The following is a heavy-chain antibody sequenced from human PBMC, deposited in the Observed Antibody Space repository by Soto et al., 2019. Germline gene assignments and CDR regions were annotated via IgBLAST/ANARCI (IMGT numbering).Heavy chain of an antibody. J-gene: IGHJ4*02. CDR2: IDYNGVT. D-gene: IGHD2-15*01. V-gene: IGHV4-39*01. Sequence: SETLSLTCTVSGASFYRSGYYWGWIRQPPGRGLEWIGNIDYNGVTYSNPSLKSRVTISRDTSKNQFSLKLTSVTAADTALYYCGKVLVGATGHTDSDSWGPGTLVTVSS. CDR1: GASFYRSGYY. CDR3: GKVLVGATGHTDSDS.